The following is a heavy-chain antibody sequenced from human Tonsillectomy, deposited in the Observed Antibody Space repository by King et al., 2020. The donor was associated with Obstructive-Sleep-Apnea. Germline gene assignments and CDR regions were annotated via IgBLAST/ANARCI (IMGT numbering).Heavy chain of an antibody. CDR2: IRYDGSNK. Sequence: VQLVESGGGVVQPGGSLRLSCAASGFFFINYAMHWFRQAPGKGLEWGAFIRYDGSNKDYADSVKGRFTISCDNSKNTLSLQRNSLRTEDTAVYYCAKDTSSVAYWGQGTLVTVSS. CDR3: AKDTSSVAY. J-gene: IGHJ4*02. D-gene: IGHD1-1*01. CDR1: GFFFINYA. V-gene: IGHV3-30*02.